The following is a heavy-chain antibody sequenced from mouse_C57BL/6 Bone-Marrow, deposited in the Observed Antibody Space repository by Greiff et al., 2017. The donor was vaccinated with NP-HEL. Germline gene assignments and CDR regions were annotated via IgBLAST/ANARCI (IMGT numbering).Heavy chain of an antibody. J-gene: IGHJ2*01. CDR2: IFPGSGRT. D-gene: IGHD1-1*01. CDR1: GYTFTDYY. V-gene: IGHV1-75*01. CDR3: ARDYYGSSYGY. Sequence: VKLVESGPELVKPGASVKISCKASGYTFTDYYINWVKQRPGQGLAWIGWIFPGSGRTYYNEKFKGKATLTVDKSSSTAYMLLSSLTSEDSAVYFCARDYYGSSYGYWGQGTTLTVSS.